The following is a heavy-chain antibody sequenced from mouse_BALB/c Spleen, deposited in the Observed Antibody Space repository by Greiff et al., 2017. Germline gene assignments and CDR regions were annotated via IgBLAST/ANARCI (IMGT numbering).Heavy chain of an antibody. CDR1: GFTFSSYA. D-gene: IGHD6-2*01. J-gene: IGHJ4*01. Sequence: EVMLVESGGGLVKPGGSLKLSCAASGFTFSSYAMSWVRQTPEKRLEWVATISSGGSYTYYPDSVKGRFTISRDNAKNTLYLQMSSLRSEDTAMYYCARLSYYDAMDYWGQGTSVTVSS. CDR2: ISSGGSYT. V-gene: IGHV5-9-1*01. CDR3: ARLSYYDAMDY.